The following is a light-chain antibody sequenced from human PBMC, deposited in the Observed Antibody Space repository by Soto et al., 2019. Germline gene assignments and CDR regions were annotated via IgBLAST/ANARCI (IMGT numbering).Light chain of an antibody. CDR1: SSDVGRYNY. J-gene: IGLJ2*01. CDR2: EVS. V-gene: IGLV2-14*01. CDR3: TSYRSGSTPVV. Sequence: QSALTQPASVSGSPGQSITISCTGTSSDVGRYNYVSWYQHHPSKAPKLMIYEVSNRPSGVSNRFSGSKSGNTASLTISGLQAEDEADYYCTSYRSGSTPVVFGGGTKLTVL.